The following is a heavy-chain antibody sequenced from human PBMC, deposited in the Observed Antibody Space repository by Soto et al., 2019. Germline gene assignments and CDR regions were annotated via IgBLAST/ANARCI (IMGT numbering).Heavy chain of an antibody. J-gene: IGHJ4*02. CDR3: ARNDDILTGSPQGYFDY. V-gene: IGHV5-51*01. D-gene: IGHD3-9*01. CDR1: GYRFSSYW. Sequence: GESLKISCKGSGYRFSSYWIAWVRQVPGKGLEWMGIIYPGDSDIRYSPSFQGQVAISADKSISTAYLQWSSLKASDTAMYYCARNDDILTGSPQGYFDYWGQETLVTVSS. CDR2: IYPGDSDI.